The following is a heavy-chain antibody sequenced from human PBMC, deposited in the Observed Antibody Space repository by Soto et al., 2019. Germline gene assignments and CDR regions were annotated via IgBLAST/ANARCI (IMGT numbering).Heavy chain of an antibody. CDR3: ARGRSSSYYYYMDV. CDR1: GGSISISSYY. V-gene: IGHV4-39*01. Sequence: PSDTLSLTCTVSGGSISISSYYWGWILHPPGKGLEWIGSIYYSGSTYYNPSLKSRVTISVDTSKNQFSLKLSSVTAADTAVYYCARGRSSSYYYYMDVWGKGTTVTVSS. CDR2: IYYSGST. J-gene: IGHJ6*03. D-gene: IGHD6-6*01.